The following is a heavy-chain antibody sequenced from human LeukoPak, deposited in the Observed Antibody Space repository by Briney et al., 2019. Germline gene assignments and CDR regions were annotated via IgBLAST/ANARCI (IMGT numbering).Heavy chain of an antibody. CDR1: GGSISSYY. CDR3: ARAPSIMVRGVIIHNWFDP. CDR2: IYYSGST. D-gene: IGHD3-10*01. Sequence: SETLSLTCTVSGGSISSYYWSWIRQPPGKGLEWIGYIYYSGSTNYNPSLKSRVTISVDTSKNQFSLKLSSVTAADTAVYYCARAPSIMVRGVIIHNWFDPWGQGTLVTVSS. J-gene: IGHJ5*02. V-gene: IGHV4-59*01.